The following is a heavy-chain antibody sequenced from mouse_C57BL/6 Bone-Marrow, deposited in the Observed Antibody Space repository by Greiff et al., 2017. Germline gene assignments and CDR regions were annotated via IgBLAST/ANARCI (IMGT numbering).Heavy chain of an antibody. Sequence: EVQLQQSVAELVRPGASVKLSCTASGFNIKNTYMHWVKQRPEQGLEWIGRIDPANGNTKYAPKFQGKATITADTSSNTAYLQLSSLTAEDAAIYYWARWGWLLRWYFDVWGTGTTVTVSA. J-gene: IGHJ1*03. D-gene: IGHD2-3*01. CDR3: ARWGWLLRWYFDV. CDR2: IDPANGNT. CDR1: GFNIKNTY. V-gene: IGHV14-3*01.